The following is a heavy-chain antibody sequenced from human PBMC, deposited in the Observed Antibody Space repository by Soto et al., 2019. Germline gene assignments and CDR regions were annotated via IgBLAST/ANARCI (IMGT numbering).Heavy chain of an antibody. V-gene: IGHV4-39*01. CDR2: IYYSGST. J-gene: IGHJ4*02. D-gene: IGHD3-3*01. CDR3: ARLRYYDYYFDY. CDR1: GGSISSSSYY. Sequence: PSETLSLTCTVSGGSISSSSYYWGWIRQPPGKGLEWIGSIYYSGSTYYNPSLKSRVTISVDTSKNQLSLKLSSVTAADTAVYYCARLRYYDYYFDYWGQGTLVTVSS.